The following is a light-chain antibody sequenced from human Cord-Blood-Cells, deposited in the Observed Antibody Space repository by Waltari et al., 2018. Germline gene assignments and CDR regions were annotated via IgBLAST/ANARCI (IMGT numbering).Light chain of an antibody. CDR3: QQYYSTPRT. CDR2: WAS. Sequence: DIVMTQSPASLAVSLGERATINCKSSQSVLSSSNNNHYLAWYQQKPGQPPKLLIYWASTRESGVPDRFSGSGSGTDFTLTISSLQAEDVAVYYCQQYYSTPRTFGQGTKVEIK. CDR1: QSVLSSSNNNHY. J-gene: IGKJ1*01. V-gene: IGKV4-1*01.